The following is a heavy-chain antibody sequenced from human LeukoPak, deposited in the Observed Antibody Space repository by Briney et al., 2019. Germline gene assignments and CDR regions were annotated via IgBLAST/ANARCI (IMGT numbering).Heavy chain of an antibody. V-gene: IGHV3-7*01. D-gene: IGHD1-26*01. CDR3: ARDPVEWELLLDY. Sequence: GGSLRLPCAASGFTFSSYAMSWVRQAPGKRLEWVANMNIDGSEKYYADSVKGRFSISRDNARNSVYLQMASLRVEDTAVYYCARDPVEWELLLDYWGQGTLVTVSS. CDR2: MNIDGSEK. CDR1: GFTFSSYA. J-gene: IGHJ4*02.